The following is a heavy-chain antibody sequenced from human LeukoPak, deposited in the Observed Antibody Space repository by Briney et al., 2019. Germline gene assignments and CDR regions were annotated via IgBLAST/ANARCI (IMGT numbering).Heavy chain of an antibody. CDR1: GGSFSGYY. CDR3: ARAEGVAGVLCDY. J-gene: IGHJ4*02. D-gene: IGHD6-19*01. CDR2: IDHSGST. V-gene: IGHV4-34*01. Sequence: PSETLSLTCAVYGGSFSGYYWSWIRQPPGKGLEWIGEIDHSGSTNYNPSLKSRVTISVDTSKNQFSLKLSSVTAADTAVYYCARAEGVAGVLCDYWGQGTLVTVSS.